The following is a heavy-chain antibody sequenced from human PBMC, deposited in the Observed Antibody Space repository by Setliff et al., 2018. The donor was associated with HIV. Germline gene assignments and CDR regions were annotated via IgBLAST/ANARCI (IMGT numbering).Heavy chain of an antibody. CDR3: ARAPTGPYSGYDYDYYYYYYMDV. CDR1: GFTFNSYS. V-gene: IGHV3-21*01. Sequence: GESLRLSCAASGFTFNSYSMNWVRQAPGKGLEWVSSISSGSTYIYYVDSVKGRFTISRDNAKNSLYLQMKSLRAEDTAVYYCARAPTGPYSGYDYDYYYYYYMDVWGKGTTVTVSS. CDR2: ISSGSTYI. D-gene: IGHD5-12*01. J-gene: IGHJ6*03.